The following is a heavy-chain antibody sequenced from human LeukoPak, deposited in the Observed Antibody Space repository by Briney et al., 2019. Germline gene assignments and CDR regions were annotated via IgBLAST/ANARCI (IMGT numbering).Heavy chain of an antibody. Sequence: PSETLSLTCTVSGGSISSYYWSRIRQPPGKGLEWIGYIYYSGSTNYNPSLKSRVTISVDTSKNQFSLKLSSVTAADTAVYYCARDHGDYAFDYWGQGTLVTVSS. CDR1: GGSISSYY. V-gene: IGHV4-59*01. CDR2: IYYSGST. J-gene: IGHJ4*02. CDR3: ARDHGDYAFDY. D-gene: IGHD4-17*01.